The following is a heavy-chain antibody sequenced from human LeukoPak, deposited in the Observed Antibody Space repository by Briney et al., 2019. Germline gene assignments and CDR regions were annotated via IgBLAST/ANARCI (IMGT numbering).Heavy chain of an antibody. CDR1: GYSITRGYY. CDR2: IYHSGST. D-gene: IGHD3-10*01. Sequence: SETLSLTCTVSGYSITRGYYWGWIRQPPWKGLEWIGSIYHSGSTYYNPSLKSRVVISVDTSKNQFSLNLNSVTAADTAVYYCARSGPYYYHYMDVWGKGTTVTVSS. CDR3: ARSGPYYYHYMDV. V-gene: IGHV4-38-2*02. J-gene: IGHJ6*03.